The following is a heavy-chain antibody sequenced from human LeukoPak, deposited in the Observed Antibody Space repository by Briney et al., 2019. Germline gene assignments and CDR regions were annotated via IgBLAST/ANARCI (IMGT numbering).Heavy chain of an antibody. D-gene: IGHD1-1*01. CDR2: IYYDGST. CDR1: GGSISNNNYH. Sequence: SETLSLTCSVSGGSISNNNYHWGWIRQPPGKGLEWIGSIYYDGSTYCNPSLKSRVTISVDTSKNQFSLNLSSVTAADTAVYYCARVSWFPGTSYYYMDVWGKGTTVTVSS. J-gene: IGHJ6*03. CDR3: ARVSWFPGTSYYYMDV. V-gene: IGHV4-39*07.